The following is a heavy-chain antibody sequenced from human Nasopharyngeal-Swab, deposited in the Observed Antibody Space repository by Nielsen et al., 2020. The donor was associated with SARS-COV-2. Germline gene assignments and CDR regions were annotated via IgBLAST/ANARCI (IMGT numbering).Heavy chain of an antibody. D-gene: IGHD3-10*01. CDR3: ARDRGKITMLPTGGMDA. V-gene: IGHV3-30-3*01. Sequence: GESLKISCAASGFTFSSYAMHWVRQAPGKGLEWVAVISYDGSNKYYADSVKGRFTISRDNSKNTLYLQMNSLRAEDTAVYYCARDRGKITMLPTGGMDAWGQGTTVTVSS. CDR1: GFTFSSYA. J-gene: IGHJ6*02. CDR2: ISYDGSNK.